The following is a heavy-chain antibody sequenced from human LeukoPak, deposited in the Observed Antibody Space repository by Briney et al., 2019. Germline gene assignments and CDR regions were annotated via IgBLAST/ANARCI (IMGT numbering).Heavy chain of an antibody. CDR1: GFTFSSYG. CDR2: ISGSDGST. D-gene: IGHD4-17*01. V-gene: IGHV3-23*01. Sequence: GGTLRLSCAASGFTFSSYGMSWVRQAPGKGLEWVSAISGSDGSTYYADSVKGRFTISRDNSKNTLYLQMNSLRAEDTAAYYCAKVYGDYVFDYWGQGTLVTVSS. CDR3: AKVYGDYVFDY. J-gene: IGHJ4*02.